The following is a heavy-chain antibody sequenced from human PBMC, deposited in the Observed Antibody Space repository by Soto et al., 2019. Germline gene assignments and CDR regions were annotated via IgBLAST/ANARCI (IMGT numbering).Heavy chain of an antibody. CDR2: IDPSDSRT. V-gene: IGHV5-10-1*03. D-gene: IGHD5-18*01. CDR3: ARRRGYSYDFDY. Sequence: EVQLVQSGAEVKKPGESLSISCNGSGYTFSNYWISWVRQKPGQGLEWMGRIDPSDSRTKYNPSFEGHVTISIDKSISAAFLQWSRLRASDTAIYYCARRRGYSYDFDYWGQGTLVTVSS. CDR1: GYTFSNYW. J-gene: IGHJ4*02.